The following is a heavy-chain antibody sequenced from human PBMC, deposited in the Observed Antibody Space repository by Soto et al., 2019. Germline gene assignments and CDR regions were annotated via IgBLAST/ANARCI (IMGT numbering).Heavy chain of an antibody. CDR3: ARDRVYYYDSSGYYDYYYCGMDV. V-gene: IGHV1-69*01. CDR1: GGTFSSYA. D-gene: IGHD3-22*01. Sequence: QVQLVQSGAEVKKPGSSVKVSCKASGGTFSSYAISWVRQAPGQGLEWMGGIIPIFGTANYAQKFQGRVTITADESTSTAYMELSSLRSEDTAVYYCARDRVYYYDSSGYYDYYYCGMDVWGQGTTVTVSS. J-gene: IGHJ6*02. CDR2: IIPIFGTA.